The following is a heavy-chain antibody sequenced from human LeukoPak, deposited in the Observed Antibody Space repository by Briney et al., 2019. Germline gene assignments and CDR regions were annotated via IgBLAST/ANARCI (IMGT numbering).Heavy chain of an antibody. V-gene: IGHV3-23*01. CDR2: INGSGGST. CDR3: AKDANYYDSSGYLNY. J-gene: IGHJ4*02. D-gene: IGHD3-22*01. CDR1: GFTFSSYA. Sequence: GGSLRLSCAASGFTFSSYAMSWVRQAPGKGLEWVSAINGSGGSTYYADSVKGRFTISRDNSKNTLYLQMNSLRAEDTAVYYCAKDANYYDSSGYLNYWGQGTLVTVSS.